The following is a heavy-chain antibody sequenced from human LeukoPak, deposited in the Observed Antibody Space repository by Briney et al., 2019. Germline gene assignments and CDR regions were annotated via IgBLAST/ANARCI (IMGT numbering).Heavy chain of an antibody. CDR2: ISYDGSNK. Sequence: GGSLRLSCAASGFTFSSYAMHWVRQAPGKGLEWVAVISYDGSNKYYADSVKGRFTISRDNAKNSLYLQMNSLRAEDTAVYYCARDGPRGYDSSGYPERFDYWGQGTLVTVSS. V-gene: IGHV3-30-3*01. CDR1: GFTFSSYA. J-gene: IGHJ4*02. D-gene: IGHD3-22*01. CDR3: ARDGPRGYDSSGYPERFDY.